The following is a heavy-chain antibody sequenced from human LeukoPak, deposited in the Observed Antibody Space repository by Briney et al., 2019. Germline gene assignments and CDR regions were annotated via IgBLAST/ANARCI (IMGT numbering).Heavy chain of an antibody. CDR1: GGSISSYY. CDR3: ARNRVEMATITAFDI. D-gene: IGHD5-24*01. Sequence: PSETLSLTCTVSGGSISSYYWSWIRQPPGKGLEWIGYIYYSGSTNYNPSLKSRVTISVDTSKNQFSLKLSSVTAADTAVYYCARNRVEMATITAFDIWGQGTMVTVSS. J-gene: IGHJ3*02. V-gene: IGHV4-59*01. CDR2: IYYSGST.